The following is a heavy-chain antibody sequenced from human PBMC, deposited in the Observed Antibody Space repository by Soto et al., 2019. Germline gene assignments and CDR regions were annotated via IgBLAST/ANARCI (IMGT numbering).Heavy chain of an antibody. Sequence: EVQLLESGGGLVQPGGSLRLSCAASGFTFDTYPMTWVRQAPGKGLEWVSLITSSGANTFYADSVKGRFTISRDNSKKTLYLQMSSLRAEDTAVSYCATQDNGYHAPYDFWGQGTLVTVSS. D-gene: IGHD5-12*01. V-gene: IGHV3-23*01. CDR2: ITSSGANT. CDR3: ATQDNGYHAPYDF. J-gene: IGHJ4*02. CDR1: GFTFDTYP.